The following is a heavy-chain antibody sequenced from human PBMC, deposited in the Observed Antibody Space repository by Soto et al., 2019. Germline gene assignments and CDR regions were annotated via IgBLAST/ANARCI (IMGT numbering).Heavy chain of an antibody. CDR1: GFTVSSNY. D-gene: IGHD3-3*01. Sequence: PGGSLRLSCAASGFTVSSNYMSWVRQAPGKGLEGVSVIDSGGSTYYADSVKGRFTISRDNSKNTLYLQMNSLRAEDTAVYYCAKLRTIFGVVTNDYWGQGTLVTVSS. J-gene: IGHJ4*02. CDR3: AKLRTIFGVVTNDY. CDR2: IDSGGST. V-gene: IGHV3-66*04.